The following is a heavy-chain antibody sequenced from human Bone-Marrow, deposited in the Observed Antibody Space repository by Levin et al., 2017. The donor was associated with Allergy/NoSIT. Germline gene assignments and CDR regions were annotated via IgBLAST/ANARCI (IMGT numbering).Heavy chain of an antibody. CDR1: GGSISSGNYY. Sequence: SETLSLTCTVSGGSISSGNYYWSWIRQPAGERLEWIGRIYTSGSTNYNPSLKSRVTISLDTSKNQFSLKLTSVTAADTAVYYCARVGHVRESSGTSWYSFSYYYTGVWGKGTTVTVSS. D-gene: IGHD2-2*02. CDR2: IYTSGST. V-gene: IGHV4-61*02. J-gene: IGHJ6*03. CDR3: ARVGHVRESSGTSWYSFSYYYTGV.